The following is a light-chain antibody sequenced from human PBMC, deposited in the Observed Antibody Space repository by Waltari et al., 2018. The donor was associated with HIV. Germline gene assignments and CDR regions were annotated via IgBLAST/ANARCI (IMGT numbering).Light chain of an antibody. CDR2: SAS. Sequence: DVQMTQSPSSLSASIGDRVTITCRASQTIVKFLNWFQQKPGTAPQLLIHSASTLQVGVPPRFSGSASGTDFTLTISSLQPEDFETYYCQQTYYVPLTFGAGTRVEVK. CDR3: QQTYYVPLT. CDR1: QTIVKF. V-gene: IGKV1-39*01. J-gene: IGKJ3*01.